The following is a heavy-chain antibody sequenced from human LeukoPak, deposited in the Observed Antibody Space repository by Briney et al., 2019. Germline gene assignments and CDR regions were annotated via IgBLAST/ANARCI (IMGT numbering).Heavy chain of an antibody. V-gene: IGHV4-34*01. Sequence: SETLSLTCAVYGGSFSGYYWSWIRQPPGKGLEWIGEINHSGSTNYNPSLKSRVTISVDTSKNQFSLKLSSVTAADTAVYYCARLRNTYGSGSWLRTNWFDPWGQGTLVTVSS. D-gene: IGHD3-10*01. CDR3: ARLRNTYGSGSWLRTNWFDP. CDR1: GGSFSGYY. J-gene: IGHJ5*02. CDR2: INHSGST.